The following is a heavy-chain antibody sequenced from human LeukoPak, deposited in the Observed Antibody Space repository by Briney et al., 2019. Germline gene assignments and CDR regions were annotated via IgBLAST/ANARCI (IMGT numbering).Heavy chain of an antibody. D-gene: IGHD5-24*01. V-gene: IGHV3-74*01. CDR2: INSDGSST. CDR3: ARSPMATITLFDY. CDR1: GFTFSSYW. J-gene: IGHJ4*02. Sequence: PGGSLRLSCAASGFTFSSYWMHWVRQAPGKGLVWVSRINSDGSSTSYADSVKGRFTISRDNAKNTLYLQMNSLRAEDTAVYYCARSPMATITLFDYWGQGTLVTVSS.